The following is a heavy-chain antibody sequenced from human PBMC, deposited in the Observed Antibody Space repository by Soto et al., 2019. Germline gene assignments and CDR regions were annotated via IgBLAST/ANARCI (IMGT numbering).Heavy chain of an antibody. CDR1: GYTFTSYY. CDR2: INPTSGST. J-gene: IGHJ3*02. V-gene: IGHV1-46*03. Sequence: ASVKVSCKASGYTFTSYYIHWVRQAPGQGLEWMGIINPTSGSTTYAQKFQGRVTMTRDASTSTVYMELSCLTFEDTAVYYCAIGYSGYDLGDDAFDIWGQGTMVTVSS. D-gene: IGHD5-12*01. CDR3: AIGYSGYDLGDDAFDI.